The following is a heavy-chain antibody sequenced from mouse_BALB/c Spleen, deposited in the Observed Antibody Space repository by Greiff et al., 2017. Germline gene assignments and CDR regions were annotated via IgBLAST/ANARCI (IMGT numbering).Heavy chain of an antibody. J-gene: IGHJ4*01. Sequence: EVKLVESGPGLVKPSQTVSLTCTVTGISITTGNYRWSWIRQFPGNKLEWIGYIYYSGTITYNPSLTSRTTITRDTSKNQFFLEMNSLTAEDTATYYCARADWVGAMDYWGQGTSVTVSS. D-gene: IGHD4-1*01. CDR1: GISITTGNYR. CDR2: IYYSGTI. CDR3: ARADWVGAMDY. V-gene: IGHV3-5*02.